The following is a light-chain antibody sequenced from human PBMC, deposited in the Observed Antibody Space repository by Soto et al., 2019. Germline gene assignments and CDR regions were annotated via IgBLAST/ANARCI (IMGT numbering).Light chain of an antibody. V-gene: IGLV2-8*01. Sequence: QSVLTQPPSASGSPGQSVTISCTGTSSDVGSYNYVSWYRLHPGKAPKLMIYEVTKRPSGVPDRFSGSKSGNTASLTVSGLQAGDEADYYCSSYAGSNIYVFGTGTKVTLL. J-gene: IGLJ1*01. CDR3: SSYAGSNIYV. CDR2: EVT. CDR1: SSDVGSYNY.